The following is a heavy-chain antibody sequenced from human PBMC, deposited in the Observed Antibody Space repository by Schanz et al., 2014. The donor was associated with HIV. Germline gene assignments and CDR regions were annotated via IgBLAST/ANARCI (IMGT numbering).Heavy chain of an antibody. D-gene: IGHD6-13*01. V-gene: IGHV1-18*01. CDR3: ARDRAGIAGRVDY. J-gene: IGHJ4*02. CDR2: ISAYTGNT. CDR1: GYAFSNFG. Sequence: QVQLVQSGAEVKKPGASVKVSCKASGYAFSNFGFSWVRRAPGQGLEWMGWISAYTGNTNYAQKFQGRVTMTTDTSTTTAYMELKSLTLDDTAVYYCARDRAGIAGRVDYWGQGSSVTVSS.